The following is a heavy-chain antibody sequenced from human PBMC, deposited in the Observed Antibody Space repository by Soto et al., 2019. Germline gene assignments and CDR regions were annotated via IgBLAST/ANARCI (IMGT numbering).Heavy chain of an antibody. Sequence: SVKVSCKASGGTFSSYAISWVRQAPGQGLEWMGGIIPIFGTANYAQKFQGRVTITADESTSTAYMELSSLTSDDTAVYYCARDWSRYYDSSGLMWFYWGQGTLVTVSS. CDR2: IIPIFGTA. J-gene: IGHJ4*02. V-gene: IGHV1-69*13. D-gene: IGHD3-22*01. CDR3: ARDWSRYYDSSGLMWFY. CDR1: GGTFSSYA.